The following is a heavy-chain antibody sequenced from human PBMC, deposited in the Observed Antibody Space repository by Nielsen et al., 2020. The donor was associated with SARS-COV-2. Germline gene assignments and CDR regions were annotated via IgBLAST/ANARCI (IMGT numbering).Heavy chain of an antibody. CDR2: INPSGGST. CDR1: GYTFTSYY. J-gene: IGHJ1*01. CDR3: AREVAKAYCGGDCSWTEYSQH. Sequence: ASVKVSCKASGYTFTSYYMHWVRQAPGQGLEWMGIINPSGGSTSYAQKFQGRVTMTTDTSTSTAYMELRSLRSDDTAVYYCAREVAKAYCGGDCSWTEYSQHWGQGTLVTVSS. D-gene: IGHD2-21*02. V-gene: IGHV1-46*01.